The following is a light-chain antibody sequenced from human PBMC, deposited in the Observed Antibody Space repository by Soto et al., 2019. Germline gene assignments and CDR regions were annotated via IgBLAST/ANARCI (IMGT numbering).Light chain of an antibody. CDR2: GAS. J-gene: IGKJ4*01. V-gene: IGKV3-15*01. CDR1: QSVSSN. CDR3: QQYNDWPLT. Sequence: EIVLTQSPATLSVSPGKRATLSCRSSQSVSSNLAWYQQKPGQAPRLLIYGASTRATGIPATFSGSGSGTEFTLTISSLQTEDFAVYYCQQYNDWPLTFGGGTKVEIK.